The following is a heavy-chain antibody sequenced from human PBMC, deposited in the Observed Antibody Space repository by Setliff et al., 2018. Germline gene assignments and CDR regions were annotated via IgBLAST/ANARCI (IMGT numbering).Heavy chain of an antibody. Sequence: SETLSLTCTVSGGSISNYYWSWIRQPPGKGLEWIGYIYYSGTTNSIPSLKSRVTISVDTSKNQFSLKLSSVTAADTAVYYCARHHAQYYSDSSGYFYEDWYFDLWGRGTLVTV. V-gene: IGHV4-59*08. J-gene: IGHJ2*01. CDR2: IYYSGTT. CDR3: ARHHAQYYSDSSGYFYEDWYFDL. D-gene: IGHD3-22*01. CDR1: GGSISNYY.